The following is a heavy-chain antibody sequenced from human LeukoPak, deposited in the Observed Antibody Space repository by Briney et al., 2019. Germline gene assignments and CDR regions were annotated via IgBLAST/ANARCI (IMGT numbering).Heavy chain of an antibody. V-gene: IGHV3-21*01. D-gene: IGHD4-23*01. CDR3: ANQKYGGNSGYFDY. J-gene: IGHJ4*02. CDR1: GFTFSSYS. CDR2: ISSSSSYI. Sequence: KPGGSLRLSCAASGFTFSSYSMNWVRQAPGKGLEWVSSISSSSSYIYYADSVKGRFTISRDNAKNSLYLQMNSLRAEDTAVYYCANQKYGGNSGYFDYWGQGTLVTVSS.